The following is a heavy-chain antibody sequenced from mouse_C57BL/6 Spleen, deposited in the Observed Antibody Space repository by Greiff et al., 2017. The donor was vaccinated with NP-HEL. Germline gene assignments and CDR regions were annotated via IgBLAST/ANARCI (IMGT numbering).Heavy chain of an antibody. V-gene: IGHV1-81*01. J-gene: IGHJ2*01. D-gene: IGHD2-5*01. CDR3: ARDSWPYYSNYGNYFDY. CDR2: IYPRSGNT. Sequence: QVQLQQSGAELARPGASVKLSCKASGYTFTSYGISWVKQRTGQGLEWIGEIYPRSGNTYYNEKFKGKATLTADKSSSTAYMELRSLTSEDSAVYFCARDSWPYYSNYGNYFDYWGQGTTLTVSS. CDR1: GYTFTSYG.